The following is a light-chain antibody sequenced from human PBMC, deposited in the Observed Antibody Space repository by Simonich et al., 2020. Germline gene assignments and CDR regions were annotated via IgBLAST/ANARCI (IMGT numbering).Light chain of an antibody. CDR2: DVS. Sequence: QSALTQPASVSGSPGQSITISCTGTSSDVGGYNYVSWYQQHPGKAHKLMIYDVSKRPSGVSNSFSGSKSGNTASLTISGLQAEDEADYYCSSYTSSSTVVFGGGTKLTVL. CDR3: SSYTSSSTVV. J-gene: IGLJ2*01. CDR1: SSDVGGYNY. V-gene: IGLV2-14*01.